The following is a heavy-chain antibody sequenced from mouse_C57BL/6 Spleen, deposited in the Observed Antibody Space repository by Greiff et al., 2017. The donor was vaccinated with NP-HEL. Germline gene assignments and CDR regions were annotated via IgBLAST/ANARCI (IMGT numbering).Heavy chain of an antibody. Sequence: QVQLQQPGAELVMPGASVKLSCKASGYTFTSYWMHWVKQRPGQGLEWIGEIDPSDSYTNYNQKFKGKSTLTVDKSSSTAYMQLSSLTSEDSAVYYCARTGLTGTHYFDYWGQGTTLTVSS. CDR3: ARTGLTGTHYFDY. V-gene: IGHV1-69*01. J-gene: IGHJ2*01. CDR2: IDPSDSYT. D-gene: IGHD4-1*01. CDR1: GYTFTSYW.